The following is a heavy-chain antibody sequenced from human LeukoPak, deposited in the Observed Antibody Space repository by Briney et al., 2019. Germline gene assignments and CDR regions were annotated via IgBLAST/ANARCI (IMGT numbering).Heavy chain of an antibody. J-gene: IGHJ3*02. D-gene: IGHD2-2*01. CDR1: GITFSSYA. Sequence: PGGSLRLSCAASGITFSSYAMHWVRQAPGKGLEWVAVISYDGSNKYYADSVKGRFTISRDNAKNSLYLQMNSLRAEDTAVYYCARVVVVPAANVCSGFDIWGQGTMVTVSS. CDR2: ISYDGSNK. V-gene: IGHV3-30*04. CDR3: ARVVVVPAANVCSGFDI.